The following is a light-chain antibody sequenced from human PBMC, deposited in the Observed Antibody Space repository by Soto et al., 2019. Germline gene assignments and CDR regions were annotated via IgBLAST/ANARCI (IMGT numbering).Light chain of an antibody. CDR2: DDT. CDR1: VGL. Sequence: QSALTQPASVSVSPGQSITISCTGTVGLVSWYQQHPGKVPKLIIYDDTKRPSGVSSRFSGSKSGNTASLTISGLQTEDEADYYCCLYVGGRTYVFGTGTKVTV. CDR3: CLYVGGRTYV. J-gene: IGLJ1*01. V-gene: IGLV2-23*01.